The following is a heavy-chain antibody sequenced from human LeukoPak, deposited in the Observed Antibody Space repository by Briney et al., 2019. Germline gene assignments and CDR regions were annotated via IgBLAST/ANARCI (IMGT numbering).Heavy chain of an antibody. Sequence: GGSLRLSCAASGFTFSSYGMHWVRQAPGKGLEWVAVISYDGSNKYYADSVKGRFTISRDNSKNTLYLQMNSLRAEDTAVYYCARGTSGYHALLDYWGQGTLVTVSS. CDR3: ARGTSGYHALLDY. CDR2: ISYDGSNK. D-gene: IGHD3-22*01. V-gene: IGHV3-30*03. CDR1: GFTFSSYG. J-gene: IGHJ4*02.